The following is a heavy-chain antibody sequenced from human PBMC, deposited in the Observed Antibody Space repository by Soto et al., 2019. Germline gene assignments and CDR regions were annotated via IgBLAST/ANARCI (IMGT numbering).Heavy chain of an antibody. CDR1: GYSISSGYY. Sequence: KPSETLSLTCVVSGYSISSGYYWGWIRQPPGKGLEWIASIFHSGSTYYNPSLKSRVTISVDTSKNQFSLKLSSVTAADTAVYYCARGLQYGGNSAYWGQGTLVTVYS. V-gene: IGHV4-38-2*01. CDR3: ARGLQYGGNSAY. D-gene: IGHD2-21*02. J-gene: IGHJ4*02. CDR2: IFHSGST.